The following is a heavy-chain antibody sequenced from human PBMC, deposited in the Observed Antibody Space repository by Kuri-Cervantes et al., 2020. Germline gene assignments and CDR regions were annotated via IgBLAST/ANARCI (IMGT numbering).Heavy chain of an antibody. Sequence: ASVKVSCKASGYTFTSYGISWVRQAPGQGLEWMGWISAYNGNTNYAQKFQGRVTMTEDTSTDTAYMELSSLRSEDTAVYYCATPPGLVGATRLYFQHWGQGTLVTVSS. V-gene: IGHV1-18*01. CDR1: GYTFTSYG. CDR3: ATPPGLVGATRLYFQH. CDR2: ISAYNGNT. J-gene: IGHJ1*01. D-gene: IGHD1-26*01.